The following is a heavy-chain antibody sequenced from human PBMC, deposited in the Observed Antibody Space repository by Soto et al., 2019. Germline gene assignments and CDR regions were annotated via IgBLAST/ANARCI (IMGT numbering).Heavy chain of an antibody. J-gene: IGHJ4*02. CDR3: AKEIGQTAAGQN. CDR1: GFTFSSXA. V-gene: IGHV3-23*01. D-gene: IGHD6-13*01. CDR2: ISGSGGST. Sequence: GGSLRLSCAASGFTFSSXAMSWVRXAPGKGQEWVSAISGSGGSTYYADSVKGRFTISRDNSKNTLYLQMNSLRAEDTAVYYCAKEIGQTAAGQNWGQGTLVTVSS.